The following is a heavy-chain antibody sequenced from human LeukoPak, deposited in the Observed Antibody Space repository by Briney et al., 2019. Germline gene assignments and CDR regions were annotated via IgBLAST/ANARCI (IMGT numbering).Heavy chain of an antibody. Sequence: ASVKVSCKASGYTFTSFYMHWVRQAPGQGLEWMGWINPHSGGRNLAQKFQGRVTMTRDTSITTAYLELSGLTSDDTAMYYCAKVRDRLSSFYPAAWGQGTLVSVSS. D-gene: IGHD6-13*01. V-gene: IGHV1-2*02. CDR1: GYTFTSFY. J-gene: IGHJ4*02. CDR2: INPHSGGR. CDR3: AKVRDRLSSFYPAA.